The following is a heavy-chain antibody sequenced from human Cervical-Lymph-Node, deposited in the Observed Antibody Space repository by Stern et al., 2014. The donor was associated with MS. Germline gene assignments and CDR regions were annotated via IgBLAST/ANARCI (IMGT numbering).Heavy chain of an antibody. CDR1: GFTFSTYA. J-gene: IGHJ4*02. D-gene: IGHD3-3*01. V-gene: IGHV3-33*01. CDR3: ARGFHTILD. CDR2: IWFDGSNE. Sequence: VQLVESGGGVVQPGRSLRLSCAASGFTFSTYAMRWVRQAPGTGLEWVAVIWFDGSNEYYADSVTGRFTVSRDNSKNTLYLQMNSLRAEDTAVYYCARGFHTILDWGQGTLVTVSS.